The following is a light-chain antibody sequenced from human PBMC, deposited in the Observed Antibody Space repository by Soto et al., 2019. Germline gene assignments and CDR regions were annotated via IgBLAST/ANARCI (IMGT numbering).Light chain of an antibody. J-gene: IGKJ1*01. CDR1: QSVGSSF. CDR2: GAS. Sequence: ILLTPSPGTLSLSPGEIATLSCRASQSVGSSFLAWFQHKPGQAPRLLIYGASSRATGIPDRFSGSGSGTDFTLSISRLEPEDFAVYYCQQYGSSQTFGQGTKVDIK. V-gene: IGKV3-20*01. CDR3: QQYGSSQT.